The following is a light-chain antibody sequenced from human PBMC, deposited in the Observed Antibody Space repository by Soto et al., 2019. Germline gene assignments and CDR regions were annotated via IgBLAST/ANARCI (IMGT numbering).Light chain of an antibody. J-gene: IGLJ3*02. CDR2: EVY. Sequence: QSAPTQPPSASGSPGQSVTFSCTGTSSDVGGYNYVSWYQQYPGKAPKLMIYEVYKRHSGVPDRFSGSKSGNTASLTVSGLQPEDGADYYCSAYAGSSPWVFGVGTKVTVL. CDR1: SSDVGGYNY. V-gene: IGLV2-8*01. CDR3: SAYAGSSPWV.